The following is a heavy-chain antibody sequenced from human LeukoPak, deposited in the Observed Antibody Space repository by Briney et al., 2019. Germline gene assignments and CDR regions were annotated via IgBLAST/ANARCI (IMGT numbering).Heavy chain of an antibody. Sequence: ASVKVSCKASGGTFSSYAISWVRQAPGQGLEWMGRIIPIFGTANYAQKFQGRVTITTDEPTSTAYMELSSLRSEDTAVYYCARDSYHYDFWSGPLDYWGQGTLVTVSS. J-gene: IGHJ4*02. V-gene: IGHV1-69*05. CDR1: GGTFSSYA. CDR3: ARDSYHYDFWSGPLDY. CDR2: IIPIFGTA. D-gene: IGHD3-3*01.